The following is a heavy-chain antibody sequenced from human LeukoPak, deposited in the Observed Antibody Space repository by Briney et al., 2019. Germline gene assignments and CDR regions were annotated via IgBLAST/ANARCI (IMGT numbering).Heavy chain of an antibody. CDR1: GGSISSYY. J-gene: IGHJ4*02. CDR2: IYYSGST. V-gene: IGHV4-59*01. Sequence: SETLSLTCTVSGGSISSYYWSWIRQPPGKGLEWIGYIYYSGSTNYNPSLKSRVTISVDTSKNQFSLKLSSVTAADTAVYYCARGDCSGGSCYPPFDYWGQGTLVTVSS. CDR3: ARGDCSGGSCYPPFDY. D-gene: IGHD2-15*01.